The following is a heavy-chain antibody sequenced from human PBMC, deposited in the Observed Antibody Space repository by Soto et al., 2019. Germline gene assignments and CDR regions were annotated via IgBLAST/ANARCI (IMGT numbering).Heavy chain of an antibody. D-gene: IGHD6-13*01. Sequence: QVQLQQWGAGLLKPSETLSLTCAVYGGSFSGYYWSWIRQPPGKGLEWIGEINHSGSTNYNPSLKSRVTISVDTSKNQFSLKLSSVTAADTAVYYCARWGPIGISSRSNWFDPWGQGTLVTVSS. V-gene: IGHV4-34*01. CDR2: INHSGST. CDR3: ARWGPIGISSRSNWFDP. CDR1: GGSFSGYY. J-gene: IGHJ5*02.